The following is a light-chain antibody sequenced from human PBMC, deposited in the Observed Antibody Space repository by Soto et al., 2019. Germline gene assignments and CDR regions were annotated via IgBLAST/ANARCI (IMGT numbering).Light chain of an antibody. J-gene: IGLJ2*01. V-gene: IGLV2-14*01. Sequence: QSALTQPASVSGSPGQSITISCTGTSSDDGGYNYVSWYQQHPGKAPKLMIYDVSNRPSGVSNRFSGSKSGNTASLTISGLQAEDEADYYCSSYTSSSTLVVFGRGTKLTVL. CDR2: DVS. CDR1: SSDDGGYNY. CDR3: SSYTSSSTLVV.